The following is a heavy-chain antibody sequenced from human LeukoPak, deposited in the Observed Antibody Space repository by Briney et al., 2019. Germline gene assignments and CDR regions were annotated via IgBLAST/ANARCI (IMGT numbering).Heavy chain of an antibody. Sequence: GGSLRLSCAASGFTFSSYAMSWVRQAPGKGLEWVSSISSSGDSKYYAASVKGRFTISRDNSKNTLYLQINSLRAEDTAVYYCAKDRVYYDFGSGYYADVFNMCGQGTMVTVSS. CDR3: AKDRVYYDFGSGYYADVFNM. CDR2: ISSSGDSK. D-gene: IGHD3-3*01. CDR1: GFTFSSYA. J-gene: IGHJ3*02. V-gene: IGHV3-23*01.